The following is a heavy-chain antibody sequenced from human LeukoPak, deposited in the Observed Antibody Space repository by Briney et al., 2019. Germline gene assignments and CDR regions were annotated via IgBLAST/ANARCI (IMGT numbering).Heavy chain of an antibody. CDR2: IYPNSGAT. V-gene: IGHV1-2*02. J-gene: IGHJ4*02. Sequence: ASVKVSCKTSGYTFTAYYIYWLRQAPGQGLECMGWIYPNSGATGYAQNFQGRVTMTRDTSVSTIYMELSRLRSDDTAVYYCARDGVSTTPDFDYWGQGTLVTVSS. CDR1: GYTFTAYY. CDR3: ARDGVSTTPDFDY. D-gene: IGHD2-8*01.